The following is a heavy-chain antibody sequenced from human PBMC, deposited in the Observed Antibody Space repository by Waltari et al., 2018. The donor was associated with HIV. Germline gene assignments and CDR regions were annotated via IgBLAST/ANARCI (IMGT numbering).Heavy chain of an antibody. CDR3: VKERGPFNGFDI. Sequence: QVYLMDSGGGVVQPGGSPKLSCAACGFTCSSYGMHWVRQAPGKGLEWVAVIWSDGYNKFYADSVRGRFTFSRDNSKYTLSLQMNSLRAEDTALYYCVKERGPFNGFDIWGQGTMVTVSS. V-gene: IGHV3-33*06. CDR1: GFTCSSYG. D-gene: IGHD3-16*01. CDR2: IWSDGYNK. J-gene: IGHJ3*02.